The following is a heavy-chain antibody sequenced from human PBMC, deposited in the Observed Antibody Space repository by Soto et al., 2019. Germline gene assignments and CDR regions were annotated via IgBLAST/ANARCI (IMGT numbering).Heavy chain of an antibody. V-gene: IGHV3-74*01. J-gene: IGHJ4*02. CDR1: GFTFSSYW. CDR3: ARGLYGDYGNDY. D-gene: IGHD4-17*01. CDR2: INSDGSST. Sequence: EVQLVESGGGLVQPGGSLRLSCAASGFTFSSYWMHWVRQAPGTGLVWVSRINSDGSSTNYADSVKGRFTISRDNAKNTLYVQMNSLSAEDTAVYYCARGLYGDYGNDYWGQGTLVTVSS.